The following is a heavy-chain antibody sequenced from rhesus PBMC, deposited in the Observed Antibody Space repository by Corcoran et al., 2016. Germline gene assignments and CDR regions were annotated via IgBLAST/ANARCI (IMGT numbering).Heavy chain of an antibody. Sequence: EVQLVESGGGLVQPGGSLRVSCAASGFTFSIYGFHWVRQAPGKGVEGVAVISSDGTKKNHADSVKDRFTISRDNSKNILYLQMNNLKLEDTAVYYCTRFDYWGQGVLVTVSS. CDR3: TRFDY. CDR2: ISSDGTKK. V-gene: IGHV3-54*02. J-gene: IGHJ4*01. CDR1: GFTFSIYG.